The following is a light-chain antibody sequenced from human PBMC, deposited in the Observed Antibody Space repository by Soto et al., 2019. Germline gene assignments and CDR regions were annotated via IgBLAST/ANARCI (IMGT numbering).Light chain of an antibody. Sequence: DIQMTQYPSTLSASVGDRVTITCRASQSINSWLAWYQQKPGKAPKLLIYKASTLESGVPSRFSGSGSGTEFTLTISCLHPDDFATYYCQHYNSYSQFTFGPGTNVDIK. CDR1: QSINSW. J-gene: IGKJ3*01. V-gene: IGKV1-5*03. CDR2: KAS. CDR3: QHYNSYSQFT.